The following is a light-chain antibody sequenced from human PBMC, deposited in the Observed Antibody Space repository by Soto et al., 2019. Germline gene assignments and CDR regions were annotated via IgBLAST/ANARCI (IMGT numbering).Light chain of an antibody. CDR2: GAS. V-gene: IGKV3D-15*01. Sequence: EIVMTQSPVTLSASPGERVTLSCRASQSVNINLAWYQQRPGQAPRVLIYGASNRASGIPDRFSGSGSGTDFTLTISSLEPDDFELYYCQQYKDWPPLTFGGGTRVEIK. CDR1: QSVNIN. J-gene: IGKJ4*01. CDR3: QQYKDWPPLT.